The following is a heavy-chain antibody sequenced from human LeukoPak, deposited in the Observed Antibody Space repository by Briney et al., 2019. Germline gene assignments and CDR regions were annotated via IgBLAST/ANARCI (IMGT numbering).Heavy chain of an antibody. V-gene: IGHV5-51*01. Sequence: GAPLQISCKGSGSIYTSYWIAWGRQLPGKGVEGMGIIYPGDSDTRYSPSFQGPVTISADKSISTAYLQWSSLKASDTATYYCARMLPAAMSYWFDPWGQGTLVTVSS. CDR3: ARMLPAAMSYWFDP. CDR1: GSIYTSYW. D-gene: IGHD2-2*01. J-gene: IGHJ5*02. CDR2: IYPGDSDT.